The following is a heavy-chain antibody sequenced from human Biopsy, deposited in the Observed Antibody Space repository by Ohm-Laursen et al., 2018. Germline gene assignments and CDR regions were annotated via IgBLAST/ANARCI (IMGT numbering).Heavy chain of an antibody. CDR1: GGSISSRNHY. Sequence: SDTLSLTCRVSGGSISSRNHYWGWLRQPPGKGLEWIGHGYYSGSTFYNSSLESRVTVSVDTSKNQFHLRLTSMSASDPAVYYCARHSLDDFWSGAHYYFDYWGLGTLVTVSS. J-gene: IGHJ4*02. V-gene: IGHV4-39*01. CDR2: GYYSGST. CDR3: ARHSLDDFWSGAHYYFDY. D-gene: IGHD3-3*01.